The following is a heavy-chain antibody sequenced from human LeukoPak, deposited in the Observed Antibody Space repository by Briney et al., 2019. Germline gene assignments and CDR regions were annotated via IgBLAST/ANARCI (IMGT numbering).Heavy chain of an antibody. V-gene: IGHV3-23*01. CDR1: GFTFSSYP. CDR2: ISGSGGST. J-gene: IGHJ4*02. D-gene: IGHD3-22*01. CDR3: VKGGLYSSGLLDY. Sequence: DPGGSLRLSCAASGFTFSSYPMSWVRQAPGKGLEWVSAISGSGGSTYYADSVKGQFTISRDNSKNTLYLQMNSLRAEDTAVYYCVKGGLYSSGLLDYWGQGTLVTVSS.